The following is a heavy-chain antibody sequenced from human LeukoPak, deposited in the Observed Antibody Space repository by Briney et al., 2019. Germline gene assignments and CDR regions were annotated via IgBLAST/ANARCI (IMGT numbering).Heavy chain of an antibody. V-gene: IGHV3-23*01. CDR3: AKPARTDAFDI. CDR2: ISGSGGNT. Sequence: GGSLRLSCAASGFIFSTYNMNWVRQAPGKGLEWVSSISGSGGNTYYADSVKGRFTISRDNSKNTLYLQMNSLRAEDTAVYYCAKPARTDAFDIWGQGTMITVSS. J-gene: IGHJ3*02. D-gene: IGHD1-14*01. CDR1: GFIFSTYN.